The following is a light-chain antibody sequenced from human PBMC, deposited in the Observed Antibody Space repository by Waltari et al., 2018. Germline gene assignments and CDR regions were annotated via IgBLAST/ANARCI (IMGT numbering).Light chain of an antibody. J-gene: IGKJ1*01. CDR2: KVS. CDR3: QHFNGFPWT. CDR1: QSVSPW. Sequence: TQSPSTLSASVGDRVTITCRASQSVSPWLAWYQQKPGKAPKLLIYKVSDLQSGVPSRFSGSGSGSGTEFTLTITSLQPDDFAIYYCQHFNGFPWTFGQGTKVEIK. V-gene: IGKV1-5*03.